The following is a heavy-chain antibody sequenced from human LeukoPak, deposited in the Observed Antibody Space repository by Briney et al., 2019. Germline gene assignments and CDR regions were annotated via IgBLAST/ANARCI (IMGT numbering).Heavy chain of an antibody. J-gene: IGHJ3*02. CDR3: ARTEEQVGDAFDI. CDR1: GFSVSTSF. D-gene: IGHD1/OR15-1a*01. V-gene: IGHV3-53*01. Sequence: GGSLRLSCASSGFSVSTSFMNWVCQAPGKGLEWVSVIYANNQTYYADAVKGRFTIARDNSKRTVYLHMSELRAEDTGIYYCARTEEQVGDAFDIWGQGTVVTVSS. CDR2: IYANNQT.